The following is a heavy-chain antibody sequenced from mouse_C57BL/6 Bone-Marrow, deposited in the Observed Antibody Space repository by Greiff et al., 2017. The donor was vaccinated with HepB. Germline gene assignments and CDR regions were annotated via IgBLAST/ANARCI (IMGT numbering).Heavy chain of an antibody. CDR2: IDPENGDT. D-gene: IGHD1-1*01. J-gene: IGHJ2*01. CDR1: GFNIKDDY. Sequence: EVMLVESGAELVRPGASVKLSCTASGFNIKDDYMHWVKQRPEQGLEWIGWIDPENGDTEYASKFQGKATITADTSSNTAYLQLSSLTSEDTAVYYCTTPFITTVVATDYWGQGTTLTVSS. V-gene: IGHV14-4*01. CDR3: TTPFITTVVATDY.